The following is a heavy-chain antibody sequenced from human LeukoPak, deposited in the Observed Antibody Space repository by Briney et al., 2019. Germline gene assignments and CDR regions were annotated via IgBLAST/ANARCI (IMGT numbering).Heavy chain of an antibody. CDR2: FDPEDGET. CDR1: GYTLTELS. CDR3: ARVGGMGSSWYFYYYYMDV. V-gene: IGHV1-24*01. J-gene: IGHJ6*03. D-gene: IGHD6-13*01. Sequence: ASVKVSCKVSGYTLTELSMHWVRQAPGKGLEWMGGFDPEDGETIYAQKFQGRVTMTEDTSTDTAYMELSSLRSEDTAVYYCARVGGMGSSWYFYYYYMDVWGKGTTVTVSS.